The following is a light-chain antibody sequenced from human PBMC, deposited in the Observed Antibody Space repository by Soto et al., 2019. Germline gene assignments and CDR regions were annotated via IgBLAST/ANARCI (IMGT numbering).Light chain of an antibody. V-gene: IGKV2D-29*01. Sequence: EIVMTQTPLSLSVTPGQPASISCKSSQSLLQGGGKTTLNWYLQRPGQPPQLLIFEVSKRFSGVSDRFSGGGSWTDFTLHISRVEAEDVGVYYCLQGVQMPRTFGQGTKLEIK. CDR2: EVS. J-gene: IGKJ1*01. CDR3: LQGVQMPRT. CDR1: QSLLQGGGKTT.